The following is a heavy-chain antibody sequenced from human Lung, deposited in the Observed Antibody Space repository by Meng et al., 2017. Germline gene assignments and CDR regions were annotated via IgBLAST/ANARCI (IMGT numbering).Heavy chain of an antibody. CDR1: GFTFNTYA. V-gene: IGHV3-30*01. CDR2: MSFDGAQI. J-gene: IGHJ2*01. CDR3: ARDKPPNDV. Sequence: VELVECGGGVVQPGGSLRLSCAASGFTFNTYAMHWVRQAPGKGLEWVSLMSFDGAQIYYSDSVRGRFTISRDNSKNTLYLQMNSLRAEDTAVYYCARDKPPNDVWGRGTLVTVSS.